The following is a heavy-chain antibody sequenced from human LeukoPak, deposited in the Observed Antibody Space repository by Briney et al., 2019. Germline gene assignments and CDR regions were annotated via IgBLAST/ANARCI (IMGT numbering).Heavy chain of an antibody. Sequence: PGGSLRLSCAASGVSVSSDHMSWVRPAPRQGLEWVSLFHSDGNIYYADSVKGRFTISRDDSKNTVYLQMNSLRAEDTAVYSCAKARGGDWGQGTPVTVSS. V-gene: IGHV3-53*01. CDR2: FHSDGNI. J-gene: IGHJ4*02. CDR1: GVSVSSDH. D-gene: IGHD3-10*01. CDR3: AKARGGD.